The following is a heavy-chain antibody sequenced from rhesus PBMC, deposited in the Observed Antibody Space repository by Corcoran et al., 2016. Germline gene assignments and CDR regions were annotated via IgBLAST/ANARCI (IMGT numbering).Heavy chain of an antibody. CDR1: GYSISSGYY. Sequence: QVQLQESGPGLVKPSETLSLTCAVSGYSISSGYYWGWIRQPPGKGLEYIGFISGSSGRTYYNPSCKSRVTISKDTSKNQFSRKLSSVTAADTAGYYCARLRSGSSPDYWGQGVLVTVSS. CDR3: ARLRSGSSPDY. CDR2: ISGSSGRT. J-gene: IGHJ4*01. D-gene: IGHD6-25*01. V-gene: IGHV4-99*01.